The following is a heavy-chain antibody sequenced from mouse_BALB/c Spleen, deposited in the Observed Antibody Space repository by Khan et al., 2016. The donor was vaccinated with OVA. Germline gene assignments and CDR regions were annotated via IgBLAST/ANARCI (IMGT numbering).Heavy chain of an antibody. D-gene: IGHD2-2*01. CDR3: ARGTGCDRFAY. J-gene: IGHJ3*01. CDR1: GYTFTDYA. Sequence: QVRLQQSGPELVRPGVSVKISCKGSGYTFTDYAMPWVKQSHAKSLEWIGVISTYYGNTDYNQKFKGKATMTVDNSSNTAYMEPARLTSEASVIYYCARGTGCDRFAYWGQGTLVTVSA. CDR2: ISTYYGNT. V-gene: IGHV1S137*01.